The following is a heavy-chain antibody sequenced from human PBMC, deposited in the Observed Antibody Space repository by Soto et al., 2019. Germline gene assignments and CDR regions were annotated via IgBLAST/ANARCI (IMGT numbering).Heavy chain of an antibody. CDR3: ARHRRQHLEPGSFDI. CDR1: GGSISSGGYY. V-gene: IGHV4-31*03. D-gene: IGHD6-13*01. Sequence: QVQLQESGPGLVKPSQTLSLTCTVSGGSISSGGYYWSWIRQHPGKGLEWIGGIYYRGSTYYNTSIKTRVTISVGTSKSRFSLKLRSVTAADTAVYYCARHRRQHLEPGSFDIWGQGTMVTVSS. CDR2: IYYRGST. J-gene: IGHJ3*02.